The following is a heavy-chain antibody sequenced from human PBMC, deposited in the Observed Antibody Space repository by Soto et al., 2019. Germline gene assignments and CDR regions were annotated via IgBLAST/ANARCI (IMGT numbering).Heavy chain of an antibody. CDR3: ARLGAYFQALDS. D-gene: IGHD3-16*01. CDR2: IYYIGST. J-gene: IGHJ4*02. CDR1: GGSVSSSSYY. V-gene: IGHV4-39*01. Sequence: PSETLSLTCTVSGGSVSSSSYYWGWIRQPPGKGLEWIGSIYYIGSTYYNPSLKSRVTISVDTSKNQFSLKLSSVTAADAAVYYCARLGAYFQALDSWGQGTLVTVSS.